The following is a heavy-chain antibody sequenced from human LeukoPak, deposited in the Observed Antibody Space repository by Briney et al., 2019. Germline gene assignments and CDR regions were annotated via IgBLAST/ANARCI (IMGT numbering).Heavy chain of an antibody. V-gene: IGHV4-4*07. CDR3: ARDDSSRDDSGGYHY. D-gene: IGHD3-22*01. CDR2: IHMSGST. CDR1: GDSINFYH. Sequence: PSETLSLTCTVSGDSINFYHWSWIRQPAGKGLEWIGRIHMSGSTNYNTSLRSRVAISMDNSKNQFSLKLKSVIAADTAVYYCARDDSSRDDSGGYHYWGQGTLVTISS. J-gene: IGHJ4*02.